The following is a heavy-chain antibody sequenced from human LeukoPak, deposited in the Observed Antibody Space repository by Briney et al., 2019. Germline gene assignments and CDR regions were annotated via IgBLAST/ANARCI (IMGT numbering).Heavy chain of an antibody. CDR2: IYHSGKN. CDR3: ARGSPGLRFLEWLPNYYYYYMDV. J-gene: IGHJ6*03. CDR1: GYSISSGYY. D-gene: IGHD3-3*01. Sequence: SETLSLTCTVSGYSISSGYYWGWIRQPPGKGLEWIGSIYHSGKNYYNPSLKSRVTISVDTSKNQFSLKLSSVTAADTAVYYCARGSPGLRFLEWLPNYYYYYMDVWGKGTTVTVSS. V-gene: IGHV4-38-2*02.